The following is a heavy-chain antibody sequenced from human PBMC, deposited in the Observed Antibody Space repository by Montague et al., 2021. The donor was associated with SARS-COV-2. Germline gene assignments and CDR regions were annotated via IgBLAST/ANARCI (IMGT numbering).Heavy chain of an antibody. D-gene: IGHD3-10*01. J-gene: IGHJ4*02. CDR2: IYYTGAT. CDR3: ASGMARGVKTPFDY. CDR1: SGSIVNSGYY. Sequence: SETLSLTCSVSSGSIVNSGYYWGWVRQPPGKGLEWIGNIYYTGATYYNPSLKSRVTKSVDTSKNHFSLRLSSVTAADTAVYFCASGMARGVKTPFDYWGQGSQVIVSS. V-gene: IGHV4-39*02.